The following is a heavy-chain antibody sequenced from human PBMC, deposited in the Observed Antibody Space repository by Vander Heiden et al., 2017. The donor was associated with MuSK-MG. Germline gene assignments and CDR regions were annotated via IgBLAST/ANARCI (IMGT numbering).Heavy chain of an antibody. D-gene: IGHD3-16*01. CDR2: IYHSGST. Sequence: PGLVKPSETLSLTCAVSGYSISSGYYWGWIRQPPGKGLEWIGSIYHSGSTYYNPSLKSRVTISVDTSKNQFSLKLSSVTAAETAVYYCAIQVLGGADYYYYMDVWGKGTTVTVSS. V-gene: IGHV4-38-2*01. CDR3: AIQVLGGADYYYYMDV. CDR1: GYSISSGYY. J-gene: IGHJ6*03.